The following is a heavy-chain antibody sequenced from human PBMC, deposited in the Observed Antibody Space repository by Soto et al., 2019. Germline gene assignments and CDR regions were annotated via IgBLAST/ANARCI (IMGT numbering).Heavy chain of an antibody. D-gene: IGHD1-20*01. V-gene: IGHV3-72*01. CDR2: SRNKANSYTT. J-gene: IGHJ4*02. CDR1: GFTFSDHY. CDR3: ASLNNPNFDY. Sequence: EVQLVESGGGLVQPGGSLRLSCAASGFTFSDHYMDWVRQAPGKGLEWVSRSRNKANSYTTEYAASVKGRFTISRDDSKNSLYLQMNSLKTEDTAVYYCASLNNPNFDYWGQGTLVTVSS.